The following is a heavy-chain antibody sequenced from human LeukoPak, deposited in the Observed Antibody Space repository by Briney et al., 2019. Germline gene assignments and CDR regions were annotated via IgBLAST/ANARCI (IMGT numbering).Heavy chain of an antibody. CDR2: IYYSGST. Sequence: SETLPLTCTVSGGSLSSSSYYWGWIRQPPGKGLEWIGSIYYSGSTYYNPSLKSRVTISVDTSKNQFSLKLSSVTAADTAVYYCASLVIDGYNYYWGQGTLVTVSS. CDR3: ASLVIDGYNYY. CDR1: GGSLSSSSYY. V-gene: IGHV4-39*07. D-gene: IGHD5-24*01. J-gene: IGHJ4*02.